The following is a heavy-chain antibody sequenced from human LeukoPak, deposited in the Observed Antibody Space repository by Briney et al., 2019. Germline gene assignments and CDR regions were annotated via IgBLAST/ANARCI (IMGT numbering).Heavy chain of an antibody. J-gene: IGHJ4*02. CDR2: IYTSGST. V-gene: IGHV4-61*02. Sequence: SETLSLTCTVSGGSISSGSYYWRWIRQPAGKGLEWIGRIYTSGSTNYNPSLKSRVTISVDTSKNQISLKLSSVTAADTAVYYCARSEGAVTAAGPFDCWGQGTLVTVSS. CDR1: GGSISSGSYY. CDR3: ARSEGAVTAAGPFDC. D-gene: IGHD6-13*01.